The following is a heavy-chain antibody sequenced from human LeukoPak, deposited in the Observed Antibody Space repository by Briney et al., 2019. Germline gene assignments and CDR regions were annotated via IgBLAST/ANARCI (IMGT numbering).Heavy chain of an antibody. CDR2: ISGDGGRT. Sequence: GGSLRLSCAASGFTFDDYAMHWVRQAPGKGLEWVSLISGDGGRTYYADSVKGRFAISRDNSKNSLYLQMNSLRTEDTTLYYCAKDTFSRKGFDYRGQGTLVTVSS. V-gene: IGHV3-43*02. CDR3: AKDTFSRKGFDY. CDR1: GFTFDDYA. J-gene: IGHJ4*02. D-gene: IGHD3-3*02.